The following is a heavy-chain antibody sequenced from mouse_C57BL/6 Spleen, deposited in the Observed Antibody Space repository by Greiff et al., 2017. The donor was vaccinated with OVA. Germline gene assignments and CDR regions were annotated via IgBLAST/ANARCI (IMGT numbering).Heavy chain of an antibody. J-gene: IGHJ4*01. CDR2: IDPSDSET. D-gene: IGHD2-1*01. CDR1: GYTFTSYW. CDR3: ARHYGNPYYAMDY. V-gene: IGHV1-52*01. Sequence: VQLQQPGAELVRPGSSVKLSCKASGYTFTSYWMHWVKQRPIQGLEWIGNIDPSDSETHYNQKFKDKATLTVDKSSSTAYMQLSSLTSEDSAVYYCARHYGNPYYAMDYWGQGTSVTVSS.